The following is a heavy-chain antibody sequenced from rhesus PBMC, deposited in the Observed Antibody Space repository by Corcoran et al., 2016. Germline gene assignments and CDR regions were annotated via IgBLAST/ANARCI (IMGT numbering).Heavy chain of an antibody. V-gene: IGHV4-169*01. CDR1: GGSISSNY. Sequence: QLQLQESGPGLVKPSETLSVTCAVSGGSISSNYLSWLRRDPGKGLEWIGYIYGSSSTTNYNPSLKSRVTLSVDTSKNQLSLKLSSVTAADTAVYYCARVYGNYADRYCDLWGPGTPITISS. CDR3: ARVYGNYADRYCDL. J-gene: IGHJ2*01. D-gene: IGHD4-35*01. CDR2: IYGSSSTT.